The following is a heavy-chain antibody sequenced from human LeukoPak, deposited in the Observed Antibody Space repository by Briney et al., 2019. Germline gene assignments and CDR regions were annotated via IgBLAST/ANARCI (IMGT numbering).Heavy chain of an antibody. CDR1: GFTFDDYA. V-gene: IGHV3-43D*03. J-gene: IGHJ6*04. Sequence: GGSLRLSCAASGFTFDDYAMHWVRQPPGKGPEWISLITWDGDSTYYADSVKGRFTISRDDSKNSLYLQMNSLRAEDTAVYYCAELGITMIGGVWGKGTTVTISS. CDR2: ITWDGDST. D-gene: IGHD3-10*02. CDR3: AELGITMIGGV.